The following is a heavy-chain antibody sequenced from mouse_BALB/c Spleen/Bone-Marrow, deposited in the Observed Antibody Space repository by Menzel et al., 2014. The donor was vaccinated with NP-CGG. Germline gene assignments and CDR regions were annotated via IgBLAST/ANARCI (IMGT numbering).Heavy chain of an antibody. J-gene: IGHJ4*01. D-gene: IGHD2-14*01. V-gene: IGHV5-12-2*01. CDR3: TRHGEVRRFYYALGY. CDR1: GFTFSSYS. CDR2: ISNGGGST. Sequence: DVMLVESGGGLVQPGGSLKLSCTASGFTFSSYSMSWVRRTPEKRLEWVAYISNGGGSTYYPDAVKGRFTISRDNAKNPLYLQMSSLKSEDTAMYYCTRHGEVRRFYYALGYWGQGTSVTVSS.